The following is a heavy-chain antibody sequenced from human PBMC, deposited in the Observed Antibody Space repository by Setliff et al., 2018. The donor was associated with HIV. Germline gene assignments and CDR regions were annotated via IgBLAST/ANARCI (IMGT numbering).Heavy chain of an antibody. V-gene: IGHV1-46*01. Sequence: GASVKVSCKASGYTFTGYYMHWVRQAPGQGLEWMGIINPSGGSTSYAQKFQGRVTMTRDTSTSTVYMELSSLRSEDTAVYYCARGPVLRYFDWLPITYFDYWGQGTLVTVSS. J-gene: IGHJ4*02. D-gene: IGHD3-9*01. CDR3: ARGPVLRYFDWLPITYFDY. CDR2: INPSGGST. CDR1: GYTFTGYY.